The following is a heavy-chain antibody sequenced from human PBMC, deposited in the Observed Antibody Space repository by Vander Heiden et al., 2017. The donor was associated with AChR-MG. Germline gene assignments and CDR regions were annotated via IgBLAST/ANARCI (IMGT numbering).Heavy chain of an antibody. CDR1: GFSLSNARMG. CDR3: ARLPPGRLVNEAFDI. D-gene: IGHD6-19*01. J-gene: IGHJ3*02. CDR2: IFSNDEK. V-gene: IGHV2-26*01. Sequence: QVTLKESGPVLVKPTETLTLTCTVSGFSLSNARMGVSWIRQPPGKALEWLAHIFSNDEKSYSTSLKSRLTISKDTSKSQVVLTMTNMDPVDTATYYCARLPPGRLVNEAFDIWGQGTMVTVSS.